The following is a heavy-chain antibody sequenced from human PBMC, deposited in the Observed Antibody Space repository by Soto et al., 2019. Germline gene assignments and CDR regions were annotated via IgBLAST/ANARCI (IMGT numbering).Heavy chain of an antibody. CDR3: ARERGGGYFDY. D-gene: IGHD3-16*01. J-gene: IGHJ4*02. V-gene: IGHV1-8*01. CDR1: GYTFTSYD. Sequence: QVQLVQSGAEVKKPGASVKVSCKASGYTFTSYDINWVRQATGQGLEWMGWMNPNSNNTGYAQKFQGRLTLTRNTSISTAYLGPSSLRSADTAVYYCARERGGGYFDYWGQGTLVTVSS. CDR2: MNPNSNNT.